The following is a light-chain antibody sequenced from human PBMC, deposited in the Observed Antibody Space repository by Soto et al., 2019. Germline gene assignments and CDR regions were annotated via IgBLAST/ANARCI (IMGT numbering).Light chain of an antibody. CDR1: QNVSSSS. V-gene: IGKV3-20*01. CDR2: GTS. J-gene: IGKJ2*01. Sequence: EVVLTQSPGTLSLSPGERATLSCRASQNVSSSSLTWYQQKPGRAPRLLIYGTSNRATGIPDRFSGSGSGTDFTLTISRLEPEDFAVYYCQQFGSSPQTFGQGTKLEIK. CDR3: QQFGSSPQT.